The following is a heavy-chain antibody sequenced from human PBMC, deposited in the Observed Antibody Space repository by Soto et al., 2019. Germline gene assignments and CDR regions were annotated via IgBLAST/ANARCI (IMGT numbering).Heavy chain of an antibody. V-gene: IGHV1-2*02. CDR2: IGPESGAT. D-gene: IGHD1-26*01. CDR1: GYAFTGHY. Sequence: ASVKVSCKASGYAFTGHYIHWVRQAPEQGPEWMGEIGPESGATRYAQRFQGRVTMTRDMSITTVYMELNNLSPDDTAVYYCGRGRSGQIVVFYWGQGTPVTVSS. J-gene: IGHJ4*02. CDR3: GRGRSGQIVVFY.